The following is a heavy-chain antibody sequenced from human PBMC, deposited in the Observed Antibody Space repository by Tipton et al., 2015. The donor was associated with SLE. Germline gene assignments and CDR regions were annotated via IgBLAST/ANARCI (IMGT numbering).Heavy chain of an antibody. V-gene: IGHV4-39*07. CDR2: IYHSGST. CDR3: ARDGGIAASVNWFDP. CDR1: GGSISSGSYY. J-gene: IGHJ5*02. D-gene: IGHD6-13*01. Sequence: TLSLTCTVSGGSISSGSYYWSWIRQPPGKGLEWIGSIYHSGSTYYNPSLKSRVTISVDTSKNQFSLKLSSVTAADTAVYYCARDGGIAASVNWFDPWGQGTLVTVSS.